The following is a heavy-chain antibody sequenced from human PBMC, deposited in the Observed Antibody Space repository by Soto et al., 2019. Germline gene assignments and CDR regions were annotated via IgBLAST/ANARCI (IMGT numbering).Heavy chain of an antibody. CDR2: ISGRGIST. V-gene: IGHV3-23*01. J-gene: IGHJ4*02. Sequence: GGSMSLSSAASEFTFSSFAMSWVRPSPGKGLEWVSAISGRGISTYYADSVKGRFTISRDNSKNTLYLQMNSLRAEDTAIYYCEKHYHYDSGNYFDYWGQGTLVTGSS. D-gene: IGHD3-22*01. CDR3: EKHYHYDSGNYFDY. CDR1: EFTFSSFA.